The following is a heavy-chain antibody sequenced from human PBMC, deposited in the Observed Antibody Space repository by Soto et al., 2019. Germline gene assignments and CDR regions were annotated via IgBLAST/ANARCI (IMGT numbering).Heavy chain of an antibody. Sequence: ASVKVSCKASGYTLTGYYMHWVRQAPGQGLEWMGWINPNSGGTNYAQKFQGWVTMTRDTSISTAYMELSRLRSDDTAVYYCARVGGHSSGWYVGGIDYWGQGTLVTVSS. CDR2: INPNSGGT. D-gene: IGHD6-19*01. J-gene: IGHJ4*02. CDR1: GYTLTGYY. V-gene: IGHV1-2*04. CDR3: ARVGGHSSGWYVGGIDY.